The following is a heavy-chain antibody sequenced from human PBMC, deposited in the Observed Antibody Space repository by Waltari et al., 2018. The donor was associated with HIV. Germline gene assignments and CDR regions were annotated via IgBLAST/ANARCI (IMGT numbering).Heavy chain of an antibody. Sequence: CTVSGGSISSGYYYWSWIRQPAGKGLEWIGRVYTSGSTNYNPSLKSRVTISVDTSNNQFSLKLSSVTAADTAVYYCARALDYYESGSFPWWFFDLWGRGTLVTVTS. J-gene: IGHJ2*01. D-gene: IGHD3-10*01. CDR3: ARALDYYESGSFPWWFFDL. V-gene: IGHV4-61*02. CDR1: GGSISSGYYY. CDR2: VYTSGST.